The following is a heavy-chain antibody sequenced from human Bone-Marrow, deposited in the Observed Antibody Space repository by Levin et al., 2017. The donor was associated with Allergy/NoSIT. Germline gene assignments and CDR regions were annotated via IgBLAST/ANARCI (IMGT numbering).Heavy chain of an antibody. J-gene: IGHJ4*02. V-gene: IGHV3-30-3*01. CDR2: ISYDGSNK. CDR3: ARDHRENTVKLPPPVY. D-gene: IGHD2/OR15-2a*01. CDR1: GFTFSSYA. Sequence: GGSLRLTCAASGFTFSSYAMHWVRQAPGKGLEWVAVISYDGSNKYYADSVKGRFTISRDNSKNTLYLQMNSLRAEDTAVYYCARDHRENTVKLPPPVYWGQGTLVTVSS.